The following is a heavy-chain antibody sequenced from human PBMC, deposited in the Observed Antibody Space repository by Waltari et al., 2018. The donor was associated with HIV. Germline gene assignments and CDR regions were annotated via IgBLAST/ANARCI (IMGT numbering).Heavy chain of an antibody. CDR1: GGSMFDYY. CDR2: GFKKDTV. J-gene: IGHJ6*02. CDR3: ARLPRYYYYGLYV. V-gene: IGHV4-4*08. D-gene: IGHD3-10*01. Sequence: QVQLEQSGPRLLKVSETLSLTGNISGGSMFDYYGIWMRQAPGKGLEWIGYGFKKDTVQDRPSLKGRGTIALDMSQIRVSLLVASVTAADTAVYFCARLPRYYYYGLYVWGQGTAVAVSS.